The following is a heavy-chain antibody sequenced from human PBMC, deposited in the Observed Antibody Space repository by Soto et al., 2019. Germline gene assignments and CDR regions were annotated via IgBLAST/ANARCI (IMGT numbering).Heavy chain of an antibody. V-gene: IGHV4-59*08. CDR3: ARHLRTGTTSNWFDP. D-gene: IGHD1-1*01. CDR1: GGSISSYY. J-gene: IGHJ5*02. CDR2: IYYSGST. Sequence: QVQLQESGPGLVKPSETLSLTCTVSGGSISSYYWSWIRQPPGKGLEWIGYIYYSGSTNYNPSLKSRVTISVDPAKNQFSLKLSSVTAADTAVYYCARHLRTGTTSNWFDPWGQGTLVTVSS.